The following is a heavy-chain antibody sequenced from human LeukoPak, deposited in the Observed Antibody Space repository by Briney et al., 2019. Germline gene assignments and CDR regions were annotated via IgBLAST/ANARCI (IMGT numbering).Heavy chain of an antibody. CDR3: ARGQRAVLAVAGTAYYFDY. J-gene: IGHJ4*02. CDR2: INHSGST. CDR1: GGSFSGYY. V-gene: IGHV4-34*01. D-gene: IGHD6-19*01. Sequence: SETLSLTCAVYGGSFSGYYWSWIRQPPGKGLEWIGEINHSGSTNYNPSLKSRVTISVDTSKNQFSLKLSSVTAADTAVYYRARGQRAVLAVAGTAYYFDYWGQGTLVTVSS.